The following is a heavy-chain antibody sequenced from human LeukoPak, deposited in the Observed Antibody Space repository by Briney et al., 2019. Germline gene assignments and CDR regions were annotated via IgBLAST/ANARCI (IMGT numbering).Heavy chain of an antibody. Sequence: GGSLRLSCAASGFTFSSSWMSWVRQAPGKGLEWVANIKQDGSEKYYVGSVKGRFTISRDNAKNSLYLQMDSLRAEDTAVYYCAKEFYFATAVWGQGTTVTVS. J-gene: IGHJ6*02. CDR1: GFTFSSSW. D-gene: IGHD2-15*01. V-gene: IGHV3-7*03. CDR2: IKQDGSEK. CDR3: AKEFYFATAV.